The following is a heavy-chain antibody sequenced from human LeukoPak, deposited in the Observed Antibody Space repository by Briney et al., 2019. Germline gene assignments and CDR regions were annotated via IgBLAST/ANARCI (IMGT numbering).Heavy chain of an antibody. D-gene: IGHD5-18*01. CDR2: INHSGST. CDR3: ARGRGYSYGFGYY. J-gene: IGHJ4*02. V-gene: IGHV4-39*07. CDR1: GGSISDSNYY. Sequence: SETLSLTCTVSGGSISDSNYYWGWIRQPPGKGLEWIGEINHSGSTNYNPSLKSRVTISVDTSKNQFSLKLSSVTAADTAVYYCARGRGYSYGFGYYWGQGTLVTVSS.